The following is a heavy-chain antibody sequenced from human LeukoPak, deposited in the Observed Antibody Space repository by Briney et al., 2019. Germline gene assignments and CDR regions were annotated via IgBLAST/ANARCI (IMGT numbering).Heavy chain of an antibody. D-gene: IGHD1-26*01. J-gene: IGHJ3*01. V-gene: IGHV3-11*06. Sequence: GGSLRLSCAASGFTFSDYYMSWIRQAPGKGLEWVSCIATSSTYTNYADSVKGRFTISRDNAKNSLYLQMNSLRAEDTAVYYCARARSSGSHRVVNAFDVWGQGTMVTVSS. CDR2: IATSSTYT. CDR3: ARARSSGSHRVVNAFDV. CDR1: GFTFSDYY.